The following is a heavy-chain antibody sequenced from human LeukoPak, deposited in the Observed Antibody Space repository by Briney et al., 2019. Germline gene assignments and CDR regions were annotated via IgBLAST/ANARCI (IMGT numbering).Heavy chain of an antibody. CDR1: GFTFSSYA. V-gene: IGHV3-7*01. D-gene: IGHD3-10*01. J-gene: IGHJ5*02. CDR2: IRQDGTEK. Sequence: PGGSLRLSCAASGFTFSSYAMSWVRQAPGKGLEWVGNIRQDGTEKWYVDSVKGRFTISRDNAKNSLYLQMNSLRGEDTAVYYCVREVYGSGKSWFDPWGQGSLVTVSS. CDR3: VREVYGSGKSWFDP.